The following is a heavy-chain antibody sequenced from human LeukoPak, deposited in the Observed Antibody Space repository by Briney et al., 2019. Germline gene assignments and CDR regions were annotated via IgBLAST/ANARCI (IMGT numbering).Heavy chain of an antibody. CDR2: IYYSGST. Sequence: PSETLSLTCTVSGGSISSYYWSWIRQPPGKGLEWIGYIYYSGSTNYNPSLKSRVTISVDTSKNQFSLKLSSVTAADTAVYYCARGLEGGYSYDRIIWFDPWGQGTLVTVSS. V-gene: IGHV4-59*01. CDR1: GGSISSYY. D-gene: IGHD5-18*01. CDR3: ARGLEGGYSYDRIIWFDP. J-gene: IGHJ5*02.